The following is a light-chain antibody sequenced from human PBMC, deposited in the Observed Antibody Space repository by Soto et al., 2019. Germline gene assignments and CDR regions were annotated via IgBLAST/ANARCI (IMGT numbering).Light chain of an antibody. V-gene: IGLV1-44*01. CDR1: NSNVGSNS. CDR3: STWDDNLSTWL. Sequence: QSVLTQPPSASGTPGQRVTISCSGSNSNVGSNSVNWYQQLPGMAPKLLLYSDNQRPSGVPDRFSGCKSGSSASLAISGLQSEDEADYHCSTWDDNLSTWLFGGGTKLTVL. J-gene: IGLJ3*02. CDR2: SDN.